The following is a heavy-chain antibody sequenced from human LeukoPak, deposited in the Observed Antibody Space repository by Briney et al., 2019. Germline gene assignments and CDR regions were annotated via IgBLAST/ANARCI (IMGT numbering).Heavy chain of an antibody. Sequence: PGGSLRLSCAASGFTFSSYAMSWVRQAPGKGLEWVSAVSGSGGSTYYADSVKGRFTISRDNSKNTLYLQMNSLRAEDTAVYYCAKWDCSSTSCLSNYFDYWGQGTLVTVSS. V-gene: IGHV3-23*01. CDR1: GFTFSSYA. J-gene: IGHJ4*02. CDR2: VSGSGGST. CDR3: AKWDCSSTSCLSNYFDY. D-gene: IGHD2-2*01.